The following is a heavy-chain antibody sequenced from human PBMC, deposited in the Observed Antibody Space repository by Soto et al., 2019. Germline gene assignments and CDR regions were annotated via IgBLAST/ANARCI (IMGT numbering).Heavy chain of an antibody. Sequence: EVQLVESGENLVQPGGSLRLSCAASGFTFSNYWIHWVRQAPGKGLVWVSRIKGDEITTNYADSVKGRFTISRDNAKNTVVLKMHSLRAEDTALYYCARGLYGAYGQDFWGQGILVTVSS. CDR3: ARGLYGAYGQDF. D-gene: IGHD4-17*01. CDR2: IKGDEITT. J-gene: IGHJ4*02. V-gene: IGHV3-74*01. CDR1: GFTFSNYW.